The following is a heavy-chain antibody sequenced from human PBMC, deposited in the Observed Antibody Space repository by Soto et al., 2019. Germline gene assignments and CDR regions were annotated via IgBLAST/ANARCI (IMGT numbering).Heavy chain of an antibody. J-gene: IGHJ6*02. D-gene: IGHD2-15*01. CDR3: APQKFSGRGYYYGMDV. CDR2: IIPIFGTA. V-gene: IGHV1-69*01. Sequence: QVQLVQSGAEVKKPGSSVKVSCTASGGTFSSYAISWVRQAPGQGLEWMGGIIPIFGTANYAQKFQGRVTITADESTSTAYMELSSLRSEDTAVYYCAPQKFSGRGYYYGMDVWGQGTTVTVSS. CDR1: GGTFSSYA.